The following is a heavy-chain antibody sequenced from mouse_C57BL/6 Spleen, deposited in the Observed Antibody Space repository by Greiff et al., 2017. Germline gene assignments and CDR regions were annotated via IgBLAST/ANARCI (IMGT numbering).Heavy chain of an antibody. CDR1: GYTFTDYY. Sequence: EVQLQQSGPELVKPGASVKISCKASGYTFTDYYMNWVKQSHGKSLEWIGDINPNNGGTSYNQKFKGKATLTVDKSSSTAYIELRSLTSEDSAVYYCFRIYAMDYWGQGTSVTVSS. V-gene: IGHV1-26*01. CDR3: FRIYAMDY. CDR2: INPNNGGT. J-gene: IGHJ4*01.